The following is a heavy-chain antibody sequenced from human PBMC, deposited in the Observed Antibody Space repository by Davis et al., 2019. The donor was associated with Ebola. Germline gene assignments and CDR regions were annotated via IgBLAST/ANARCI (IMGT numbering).Heavy chain of an antibody. CDR3: AREGFYFYGMDV. Sequence: GESLKISCAASGFTFSRYAMSWVRQAPGKGLEWVSAIGESGGSTYYADSVRGRFTISRDNSKNLLLLEMSSLRAEDTAVYYCAREGFYFYGMDVWGQGTTVTVSS. V-gene: IGHV3-23*01. CDR1: GFTFSRYA. J-gene: IGHJ6*02. D-gene: IGHD2/OR15-2a*01. CDR2: IGESGGST.